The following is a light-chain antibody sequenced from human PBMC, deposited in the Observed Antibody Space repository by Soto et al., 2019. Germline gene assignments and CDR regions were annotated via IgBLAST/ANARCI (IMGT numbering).Light chain of an antibody. CDR3: QQYNRLWT. Sequence: DIQMTQSPSTLSASVGDRVTITCRATQSISNSLAWYQQKPGKAPKLLIYEASSLESGVPSRFSGSGSGTEFPLPITSLQPDDFATYYCQQYNRLWTFGQGTKVEIK. V-gene: IGKV1-5*03. CDR1: QSISNS. CDR2: EAS. J-gene: IGKJ1*01.